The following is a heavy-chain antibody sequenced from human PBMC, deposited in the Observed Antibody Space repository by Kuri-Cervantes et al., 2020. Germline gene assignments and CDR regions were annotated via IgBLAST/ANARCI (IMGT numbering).Heavy chain of an antibody. V-gene: IGHV1-8*02. CDR1: GYTFTSYY. J-gene: IGHJ5*02. Sequence: ASVKVSCKASGYTFTSYYMHWVRQATGQGLEWMGWMNPNSGNTGYAQKFQGRVTMTRDTSISTAYMELSSLRSEDTAVYYCAIAYYYGSGSYSFDPWGQGTLVTVSS. CDR2: MNPNSGNT. D-gene: IGHD3-10*01. CDR3: AIAYYYGSGSYSFDP.